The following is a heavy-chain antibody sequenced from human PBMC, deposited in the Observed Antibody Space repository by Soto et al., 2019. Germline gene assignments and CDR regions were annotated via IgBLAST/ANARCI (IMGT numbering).Heavy chain of an antibody. V-gene: IGHV3-30-3*01. Sequence: GGSLRLSCAASGFTFSSYAMHWVRQAPGKGLEWVAVISYDGSNKYYADSVKGRFTISRDNSKNTLYLQMNSLRAEDTAVYYCASPDRGDSNFDYWGQGTLVTVSS. CDR3: ASPDRGDSNFDY. D-gene: IGHD3-10*01. CDR2: ISYDGSNK. CDR1: GFTFSSYA. J-gene: IGHJ4*02.